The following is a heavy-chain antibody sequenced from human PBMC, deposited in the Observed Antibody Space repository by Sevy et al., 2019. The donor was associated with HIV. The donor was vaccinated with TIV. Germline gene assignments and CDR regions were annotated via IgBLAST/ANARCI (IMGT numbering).Heavy chain of an antibody. V-gene: IGHV3-21*06. Sequence: GGSLRLSCAASGFTFSSYNMNWVRQAPGKGLEWVSSITSTSDYVYYADSLKGRCTISRDNAKTLLYLQMNSLRAEDTAVYYCARGPPPFYGMDVWGQGTTVTVSS. CDR3: ARGPPPFYGMDV. CDR1: GFTFSSYN. CDR2: ITSTSDYV. J-gene: IGHJ6*02.